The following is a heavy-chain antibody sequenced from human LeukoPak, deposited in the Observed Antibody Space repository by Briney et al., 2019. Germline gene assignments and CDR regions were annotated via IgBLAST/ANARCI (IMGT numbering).Heavy chain of an antibody. D-gene: IGHD2-2*01. J-gene: IGHJ6*03. V-gene: IGHV4-38-2*01. CDR3: ARQYDSYFYYYLDL. CDR1: GYPINNAYY. CDR2: LYHPDST. Sequence: SETLSLTCGVSGYPINNAYYWVWIRQPPGKGLEWIGSLYHPDSTYYNPSLKSRVTMSVNTSRNQFSLRLSFVTAADTAVYYCARQYDSYFYYYLDLWGTGTTVTVSS.